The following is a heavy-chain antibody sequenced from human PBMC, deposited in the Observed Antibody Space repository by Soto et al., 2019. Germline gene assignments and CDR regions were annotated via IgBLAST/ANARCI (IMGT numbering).Heavy chain of an antibody. CDR3: AKGFGNCWAFDY. CDR1: GFSFSTYG. J-gene: IGHJ4*02. Sequence: QVHLVESGGGVVQPGRSLRLSCAASGFSFSTYGMHWVRQAPGKGLEWVAFISNDGSNKYYADSVKGRFTISRDNSKNTLYLQLNRLRAEDTAVYYCAKGFGNCWAFDYWGQGTLVTVSS. D-gene: IGHD2-15*01. V-gene: IGHV3-30*18. CDR2: ISNDGSNK.